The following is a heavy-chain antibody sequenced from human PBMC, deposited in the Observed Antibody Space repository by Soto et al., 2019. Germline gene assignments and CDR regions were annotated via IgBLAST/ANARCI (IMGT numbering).Heavy chain of an antibody. CDR2: VREDGIEK. V-gene: IGHV3-7*01. Sequence: GESLKISCAASGFRFSSYWMGWVRQAPGKGLEWVANVREDGIEKYYVDSVKGRFTISRDNAKSSLYLQMSSLRADDTAVYYCVREHCTNNCYLGGRSYFDYWGQGTVVTVSS. CDR1: GFRFSSYW. D-gene: IGHD2-21*02. J-gene: IGHJ4*02. CDR3: VREHCTNNCYLGGRSYFDY.